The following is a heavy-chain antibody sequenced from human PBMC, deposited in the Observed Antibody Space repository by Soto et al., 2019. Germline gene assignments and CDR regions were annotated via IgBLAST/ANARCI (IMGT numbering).Heavy chain of an antibody. J-gene: IGHJ4*02. CDR1: GFTFSSYA. CDR2: ISGSGGST. D-gene: IGHD3-10*01. Sequence: SGGSLRLSCAASGFTFSSYAMSWVRQAPGKGLEWVSAISGSGGSTYYADSVKGRFTISRDNSKNTLYLQMNSLRAEDTAVYYCAKDNLWFGELSRFDYWGQGTLVTVSS. V-gene: IGHV3-23*01. CDR3: AKDNLWFGELSRFDY.